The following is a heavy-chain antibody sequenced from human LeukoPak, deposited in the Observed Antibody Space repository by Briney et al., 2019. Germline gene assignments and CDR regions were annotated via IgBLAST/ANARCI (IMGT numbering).Heavy chain of an antibody. J-gene: IGHJ4*02. CDR1: GYTFTGYY. Sequence: ASVKVSCKASGYTFTGYYMHWVRQAPGQGLEWMGWINPNSGGTNYAQKFQGRVTMTRGTSISTAYMELSRLRSDDTAVYYCARDLGGYPYFDYWGQGTLVTVSS. CDR2: INPNSGGT. D-gene: IGHD3-22*01. V-gene: IGHV1-2*02. CDR3: ARDLGGYPYFDY.